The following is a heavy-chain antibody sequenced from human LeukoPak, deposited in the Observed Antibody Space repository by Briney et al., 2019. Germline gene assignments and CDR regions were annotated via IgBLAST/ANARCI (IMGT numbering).Heavy chain of an antibody. Sequence: SETLSLTCTVSDGPINSFYWSWIRQPPGKGLEWIGYIYYSGSTNYNPSLKSRVTISVDTSKSQFSLNLNSVTAADTAVYYCARAVAYGIDTGYFDYWGQGTLVTVSS. CDR2: IYYSGST. D-gene: IGHD2-8*02. J-gene: IGHJ4*02. CDR1: DGPINSFY. V-gene: IGHV4-59*01. CDR3: ARAVAYGIDTGYFDY.